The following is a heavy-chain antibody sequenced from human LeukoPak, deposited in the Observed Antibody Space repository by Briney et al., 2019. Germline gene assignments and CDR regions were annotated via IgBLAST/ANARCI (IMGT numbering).Heavy chain of an antibody. CDR3: ARDRYYYDSSALYAFDI. CDR1: GGSFSGYY. V-gene: IGHV3-7*01. CDR2: IRQDGSEK. D-gene: IGHD3-22*01. Sequence: ETLSLTCAVYGGSFSGYYWSWIRQPPGKGLEWVANIRQDGSEKYYVDSVKGRFTISRDNAENSLYLQMNSLRAEDTAVYYCARDRYYYDSSALYAFDIWGQGTMVTVSS. J-gene: IGHJ3*02.